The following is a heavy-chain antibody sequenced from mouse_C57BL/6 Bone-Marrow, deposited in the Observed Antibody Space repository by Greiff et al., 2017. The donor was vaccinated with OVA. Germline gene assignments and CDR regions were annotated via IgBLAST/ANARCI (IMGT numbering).Heavy chain of an antibody. J-gene: IGHJ2*01. Sequence: EVMLVESGGGLVQPGGSLKLSCAASGFTFSDYYMYWVRQTPEKRLEWVAYISNGGGSTYYPDTVKGRFTISRDNAKNTLYLQMSRLKSEDTAMYYCARDYYGSSLDYWGQGTTLTVSS. CDR3: ARDYYGSSLDY. D-gene: IGHD1-1*01. CDR2: ISNGGGST. CDR1: GFTFSDYY. V-gene: IGHV5-12*01.